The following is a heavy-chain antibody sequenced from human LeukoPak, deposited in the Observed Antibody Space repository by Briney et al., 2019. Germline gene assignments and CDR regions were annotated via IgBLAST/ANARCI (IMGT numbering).Heavy chain of an antibody. V-gene: IGHV3-53*01. J-gene: IGHJ3*02. D-gene: IGHD1-26*01. CDR3: ARGGSYLSAFDI. Sequence: PVGSLRLSCAASGFTVSSNYMSWVRQAPGKGLEWGSIIYSGGSTFYADSVKGRFTISRDNSKNTLYLQMNSLRAEDTAVYYCARGGSYLSAFDIWGQGTMVTASS. CDR2: IYSGGST. CDR1: GFTVSSNY.